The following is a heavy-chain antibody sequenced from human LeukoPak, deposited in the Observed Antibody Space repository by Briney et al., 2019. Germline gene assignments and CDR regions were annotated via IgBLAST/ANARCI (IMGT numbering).Heavy chain of an antibody. J-gene: IGHJ4*02. V-gene: IGHV4-38-2*01. Sequence: SETLSLTCAVSSYSISSGYYWGWIRQPPGKGLEWIGSIYHSGSTYYNPSLKSRVTISVDTSKNQFSLKLSSVTAADTAVYYCARNLVPSSFDYWGQGTLVTVSS. D-gene: IGHD6-13*01. CDR2: IYHSGST. CDR3: ARNLVPSSFDY. CDR1: SYSISSGYY.